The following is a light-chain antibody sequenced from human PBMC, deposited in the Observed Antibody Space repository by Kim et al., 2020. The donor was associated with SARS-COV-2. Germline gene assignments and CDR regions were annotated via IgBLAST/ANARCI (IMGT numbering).Light chain of an antibody. CDR2: DVS. J-gene: IGLJ2*01. CDR1: SRDVGGYNY. CDR3: SSYTSSSTRV. V-gene: IGLV2-14*04. Sequence: GQSITISCTGTSRDVGGYNYVSWYQQHPGKAPKLMIYDVSKRPSGVSNRFSGSKSGNTASLTSSGLQAEDEADYYCSSYTSSSTRVFGGGTQLTVL.